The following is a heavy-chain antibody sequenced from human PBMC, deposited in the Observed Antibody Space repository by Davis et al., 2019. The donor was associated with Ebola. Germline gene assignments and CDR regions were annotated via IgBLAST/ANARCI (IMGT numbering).Heavy chain of an antibody. V-gene: IGHV3-48*01. CDR2: ISSSSSTI. Sequence: PGGSLRLSCSASGFTFSSYSMNWVRQAPGKGLEWVSYISSSSSTIYYADSVKGRFTISRDNAKNSLYLQMNGLRVEDTAVYYCARGRDSSGYPYFDYWGQGTLVTVSS. CDR3: ARGRDSSGYPYFDY. D-gene: IGHD3-22*01. CDR1: GFTFSSYS. J-gene: IGHJ4*02.